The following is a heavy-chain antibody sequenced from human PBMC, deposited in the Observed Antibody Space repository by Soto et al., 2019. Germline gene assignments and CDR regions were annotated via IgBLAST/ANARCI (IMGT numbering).Heavy chain of an antibody. J-gene: IGHJ6*02. CDR2: IYYSGST. V-gene: IGHV4-39*01. D-gene: IGHD5-12*01. Sequence: SETLSLTCTVPGGSISSSSYYWGWIRQPPGQGLEWIGSIYYSGSTYYNPSLKSRVTISVDTSKNQFSLKLSSVTAADTAVYYCSGLRLQYYYGMDVWGQGTTVS. CDR3: SGLRLQYYYGMDV. CDR1: GGSISSSSYY.